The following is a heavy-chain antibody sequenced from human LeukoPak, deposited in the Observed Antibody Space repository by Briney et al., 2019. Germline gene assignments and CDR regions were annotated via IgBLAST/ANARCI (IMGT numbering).Heavy chain of an antibody. D-gene: IGHD1-26*01. V-gene: IGHV3-74*01. CDR3: ARDHLIVGTTPPDY. CDR2: IKGDGIST. Sequence: GGSLRLSCAASGFDFSSNWMHWVRHAPGRGLVWVSRIKGDGISTNYADSVKGRFTISRDIAKNTLYLQMNSLRAEDTAVYYCARDHLIVGTTPPDYWGQGTLVIVSS. CDR1: GFDFSSNW. J-gene: IGHJ4*02.